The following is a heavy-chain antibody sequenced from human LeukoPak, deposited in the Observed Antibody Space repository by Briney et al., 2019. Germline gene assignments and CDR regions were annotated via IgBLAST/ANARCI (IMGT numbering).Heavy chain of an antibody. J-gene: IGHJ4*02. CDR1: GYTFTGYY. V-gene: IGHV1-2*02. CDR3: AILSFDYVWGSYRYQNKDY. CDR2: INPNSGGT. D-gene: IGHD3-16*02. Sequence: AASVKVSCKASGYTFTGYYMHWVRQAPGQGLEWMGWINPNSGGTNYAQKFQGRVTMTRDTSISTAYMELSRLRSDDTAVYYCAILSFDYVWGSYRYQNKDYWGQGTLVTVSS.